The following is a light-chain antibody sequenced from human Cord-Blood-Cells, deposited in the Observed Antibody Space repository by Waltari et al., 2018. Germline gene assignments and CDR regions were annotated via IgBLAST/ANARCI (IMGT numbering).Light chain of an antibody. Sequence: EIVLTQSPGTLSLSPGERATLSCRASQGVSCSYLAWYQQKPCQATRLLIYGASSRSAGIQARISRSGSGTDFNLSISRLEPEELAVYYCQQYGSSSYTFGQGTQMETK. CDR2: GAS. CDR1: QGVSCSY. J-gene: IGKJ2*01. V-gene: IGKV3-20*01. CDR3: QQYGSSSYT.